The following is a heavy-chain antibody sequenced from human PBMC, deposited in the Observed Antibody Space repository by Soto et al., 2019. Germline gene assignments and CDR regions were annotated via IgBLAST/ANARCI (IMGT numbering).Heavy chain of an antibody. D-gene: IGHD3-16*01. Sequence: QLVESGGALVQPGGSLRLSCAASGFTVTTTYMTWVRQAPGKGLKWVSTIYSDGVTYYADSAKGRFTISRDNSRNTLYLQMNGLRVEDTAIYYCARIASAQNRWGYWGQGTLVTVSA. J-gene: IGHJ4*02. CDR1: GFTVTTTY. CDR3: ARIASAQNRWGY. CDR2: IYSDGVT. V-gene: IGHV3-66*01.